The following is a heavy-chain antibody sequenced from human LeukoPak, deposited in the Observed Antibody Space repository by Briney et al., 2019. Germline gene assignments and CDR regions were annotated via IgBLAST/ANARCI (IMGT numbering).Heavy chain of an antibody. CDR3: ARDHITMIRGVSYYYYGMDV. Sequence: PGRSLRVSCAASGLTFSSYGMHWVRQAPGKGPEWVSIIYSGGNTFYADSVKGRFTISRDSSKNTLFLQMISLRAEDTAVYYCARDHITMIRGVSYYYYGMDVWGQGTTVTVSS. V-gene: IGHV3-53*01. D-gene: IGHD3-10*01. CDR1: GLTFSSYG. J-gene: IGHJ6*02. CDR2: IYSGGNT.